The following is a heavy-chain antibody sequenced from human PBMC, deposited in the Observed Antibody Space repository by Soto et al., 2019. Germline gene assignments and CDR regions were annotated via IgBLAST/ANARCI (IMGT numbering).Heavy chain of an antibody. V-gene: IGHV1-8*01. CDR1: GYTFTSYD. CDR3: ARWFYYSGSGSYLADY. J-gene: IGHJ4*02. Sequence: QVQLVQSGAEVKKPGASVKVSCKASGYTFTSYDINWVRQATGQGLEWMGWMNPNSGNTGYAQKFQGRVTMTRNTPISTADMELSSLRSEDAAVYYCARWFYYSGSGSYLADYWGQGPLVTVSS. CDR2: MNPNSGNT. D-gene: IGHD3-10*01.